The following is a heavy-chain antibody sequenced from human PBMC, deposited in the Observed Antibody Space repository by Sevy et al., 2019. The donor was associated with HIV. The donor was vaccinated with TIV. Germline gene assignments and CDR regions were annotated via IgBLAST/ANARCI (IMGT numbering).Heavy chain of an antibody. CDR3: AREGCTKPHDY. CDR1: GFTFSKYS. Sequence: GGSLRLSCAASGFTFSKYSMSWVRQPPGKGLEWVSTLSFGCGEINYAHSVKGRFTISRDNSKSSVYLQMNNLGPEDTAVYYCAREGCTKPHDYWGQGTLVTVSS. V-gene: IGHV3-23*01. CDR2: LSFGCGEI. J-gene: IGHJ4*02. D-gene: IGHD2-8*01.